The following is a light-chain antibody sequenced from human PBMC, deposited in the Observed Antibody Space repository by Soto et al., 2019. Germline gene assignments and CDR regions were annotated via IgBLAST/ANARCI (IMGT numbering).Light chain of an antibody. Sequence: EIVLTQSPGTLSLSPGERATLSCRASQSVSSSFVAWFQQKPGQAPRLLIYGTSSRATDIPDRFSGSGSGTDFTLTISRLEPEDFAVYYCQQYGSSPRTFGQGTKVEIK. J-gene: IGKJ1*01. CDR2: GTS. V-gene: IGKV3-20*01. CDR1: QSVSSSF. CDR3: QQYGSSPRT.